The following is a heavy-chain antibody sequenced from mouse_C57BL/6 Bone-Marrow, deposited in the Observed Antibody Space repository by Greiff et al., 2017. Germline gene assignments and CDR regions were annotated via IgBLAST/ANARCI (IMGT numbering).Heavy chain of an antibody. Sequence: EVKVVESGGGLVKPGGSLKLSCAASGFTFSDYGMHWVRQAPEKGLEWVAYISSGRSTIYYADTVKGRFTISSDNAKNTLFLQMTSLRSEDTAMYYGAGVGSSPYYAMDYWGQGTSVTVSS. CDR1: GFTFSDYG. J-gene: IGHJ4*01. CDR3: AGVGSSPYYAMDY. D-gene: IGHD1-1*01. CDR2: ISSGRSTI. V-gene: IGHV5-17*01.